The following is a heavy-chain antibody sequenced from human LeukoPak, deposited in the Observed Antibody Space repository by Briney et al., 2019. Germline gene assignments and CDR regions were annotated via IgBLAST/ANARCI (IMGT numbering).Heavy chain of an antibody. CDR3: VKDLGYYDILTGYYRSGDYYYGMDV. Sequence: GGSLRLSCAASGFTFSTYSMNWVRQAPGKGLEWVSSISSSGTYIYYADSVKGRFTISRDNSKNTLYLQMSSLRAEDTAVYYCVKDLGYYDILTGYYRSGDYYYGMDVWGKGTTVTVSS. J-gene: IGHJ6*04. D-gene: IGHD3-9*01. V-gene: IGHV3-21*01. CDR1: GFTFSTYS. CDR2: ISSSGTYI.